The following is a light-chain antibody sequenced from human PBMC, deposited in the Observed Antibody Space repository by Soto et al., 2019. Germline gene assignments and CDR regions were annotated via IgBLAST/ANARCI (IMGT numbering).Light chain of an antibody. CDR1: QSLSSY. J-gene: IGKJ4*01. Sequence: IQLTQSPSSLSASVGDRVTITCRASQSLSSYLVWYQQKPGKAPKLLIYAASTFQTGVPSRFSGSESGTDFTLTISRLQPEDFATYYCQQANNYPLTFGEGTKVE. CDR3: QQANNYPLT. CDR2: AAS. V-gene: IGKV1-9*01.